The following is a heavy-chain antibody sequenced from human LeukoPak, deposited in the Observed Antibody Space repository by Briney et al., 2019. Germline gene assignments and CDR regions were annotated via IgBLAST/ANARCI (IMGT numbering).Heavy chain of an antibody. CDR2: ISGSGGST. CDR1: GFTFSSYA. J-gene: IGHJ4*02. D-gene: IGHD7-27*01. V-gene: IGHV3-23*01. CDR3: AKDDVPSNWGALGLFDY. Sequence: PGGSLRLSCAASGFTFSSYAMGWVRQAPGKGLEWVSAISGSGGSTYYADSVKGRFTISRDNSKKTLYLQMNSLRAEDTAVYYCAKDDVPSNWGALGLFDYWGQGTLVTVSS.